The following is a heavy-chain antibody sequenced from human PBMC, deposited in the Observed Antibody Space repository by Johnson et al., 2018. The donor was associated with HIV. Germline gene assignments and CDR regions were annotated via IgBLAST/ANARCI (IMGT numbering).Heavy chain of an antibody. CDR3: ARAPGTAGGAFDI. V-gene: IGHV3-74*01. Sequence: VQLVESGGGLVQPGGSLRLSCAASGFTFSTYWMHWVRQAPGKGLVWISRINSDGSSTTYADSVKGRFTISRANAKNTLYLQMNSLRAESTAFYYCARAPGTAGGAFDIWGQGALVTVSS. CDR1: GFTFSTYW. J-gene: IGHJ3*02. D-gene: IGHD1-1*01. CDR2: INSDGSST.